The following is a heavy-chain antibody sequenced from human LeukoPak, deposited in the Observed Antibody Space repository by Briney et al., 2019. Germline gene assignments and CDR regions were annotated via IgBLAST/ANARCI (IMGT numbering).Heavy chain of an antibody. V-gene: IGHV3-11*06. CDR1: GFTFSDYS. D-gene: IGHD6-6*01. Sequence: GGSLRPSCAASGFTFSDYSMSWIRQAPGKGLEWVSYITSSSSFTNYADSVKDRFTISRDNAKNSLYLRMNSLRAEDTAVYYCARGFEYSSSPYDYWGQGTLVTVSS. CDR3: ARGFEYSSSPYDY. CDR2: ITSSSSFT. J-gene: IGHJ4*02.